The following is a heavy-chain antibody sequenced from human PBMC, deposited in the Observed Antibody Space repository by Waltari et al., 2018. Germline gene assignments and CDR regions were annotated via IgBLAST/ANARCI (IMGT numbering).Heavy chain of an antibody. CDR2: IYPGDSDT. J-gene: IGHJ4*02. Sequence: EVQLVQSGAEVKKPGESLKISCKGSGYSFTSYWIGWVRPMPGKGLEWMGIIYPGDSDTRYSPSFQGQVTISADKSISTAYLQWSSLKASDTAMYYCARHGPTTGTTEYFDYWGQGTLVTVSS. CDR1: GYSFTSYW. D-gene: IGHD1-1*01. CDR3: ARHGPTTGTTEYFDY. V-gene: IGHV5-51*01.